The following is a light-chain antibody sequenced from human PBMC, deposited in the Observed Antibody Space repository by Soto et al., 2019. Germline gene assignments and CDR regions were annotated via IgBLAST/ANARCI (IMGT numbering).Light chain of an antibody. CDR2: DAS. Sequence: EIVLTQSQPSLCLSPGERATLSCGASQSVSSSYLAWYQQRPGLAPRLLIYDASSRATGIPDRFSGSGSGTDFSLTISRLEPEDFAVYYCEQYGSSPPYTFGQGTKLEIK. V-gene: IGKV3D-20*01. CDR1: QSVSSSY. CDR3: EQYGSSPPYT. J-gene: IGKJ2*01.